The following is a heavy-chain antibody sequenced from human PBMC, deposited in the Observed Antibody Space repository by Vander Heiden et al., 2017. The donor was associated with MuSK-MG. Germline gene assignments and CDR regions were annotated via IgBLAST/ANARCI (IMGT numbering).Heavy chain of an antibody. D-gene: IGHD3-22*01. CDR2: IKQDGSEK. J-gene: IGHJ4*02. CDR1: GFTFSSYW. CDR3: ARDRYYYDSVVDY. Sequence: EVQLVESGGGLVQPGGSVRLSCAASGFTFSSYWMSWVRQAPGKGLEWVANIKQDGSEKYYVDSVKGRFTISRDNAKNSLYLQMNSLRAEDTAVYYCARDRYYYDSVVDYWGQGTLVTVSS. V-gene: IGHV3-7*01.